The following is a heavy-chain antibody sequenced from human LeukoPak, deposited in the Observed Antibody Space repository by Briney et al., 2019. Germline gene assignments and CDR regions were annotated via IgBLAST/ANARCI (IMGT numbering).Heavy chain of an antibody. CDR2: ISGSGGST. V-gene: IGHV3-23*01. D-gene: IGHD3-9*01. Sequence: GGSLRLSCAASGFTFSSYGMSWVRQAPGKGLEWVSAISGSGGSTYYADSVKGRFTISRDNSKNTLYLQMNSLRAEDTAVYYCAKGNYDILTGYYSYDGYYFDYWGQGTLVTVSS. J-gene: IGHJ4*02. CDR1: GFTFSSYG. CDR3: AKGNYDILTGYYSYDGYYFDY.